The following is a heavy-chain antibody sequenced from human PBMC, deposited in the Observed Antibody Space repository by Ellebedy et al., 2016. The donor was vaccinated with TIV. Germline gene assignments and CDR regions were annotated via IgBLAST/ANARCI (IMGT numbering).Heavy chain of an antibody. J-gene: IGHJ4*02. V-gene: IGHV4-39*01. CDR1: GGSVSTTRYY. CDR2: VYYSGSP. Sequence: MPSETLSLTCTVSGGSVSTTRYYWAWIRQPPGAGLEWIGSVYYSGSPYYNPSFKSRVTLSADTSKNQFSLNMRAVTAADTAVYYCARTDPWQPIDDWGQGILVSVSS. D-gene: IGHD2-21*02. CDR3: ARTDPWQPIDD.